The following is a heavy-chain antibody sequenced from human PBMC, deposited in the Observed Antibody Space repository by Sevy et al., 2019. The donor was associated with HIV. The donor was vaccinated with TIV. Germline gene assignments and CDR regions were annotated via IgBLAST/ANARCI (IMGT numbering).Heavy chain of an antibody. V-gene: IGHV3-7*01. J-gene: IGHJ3*02. Sequence: GWSLRLSCAASRFTFSNYWMSWVRQAPGKGLEWVANIKQDGSEKYYVDSVKGRFTISRDNAKNSLYLQMNSLRAEDTAVYYCARERGISFIVGATTGAFDIWGQGTMVTVSS. CDR3: ARERGISFIVGATTGAFDI. CDR2: IKQDGSEK. D-gene: IGHD1-26*01. CDR1: RFTFSNYW.